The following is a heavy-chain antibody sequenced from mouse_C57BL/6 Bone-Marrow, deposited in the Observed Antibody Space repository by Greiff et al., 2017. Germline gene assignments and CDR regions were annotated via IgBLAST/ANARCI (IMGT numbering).Heavy chain of an antibody. Sequence: EVKLMESGGGLVQPGGSLKLSCAASGFTFSDYGMAWVRQAPRKGPEWVAFISNLAYSIYYADTVTGRFTISRENAKNTLYLEMSSLRSEDTAMYYCARHITTVVAEGMDYWGQGTSVTVSS. CDR1: GFTFSDYG. CDR3: ARHITTVVAEGMDY. J-gene: IGHJ4*01. D-gene: IGHD1-1*01. CDR2: ISNLAYSI. V-gene: IGHV5-15*01.